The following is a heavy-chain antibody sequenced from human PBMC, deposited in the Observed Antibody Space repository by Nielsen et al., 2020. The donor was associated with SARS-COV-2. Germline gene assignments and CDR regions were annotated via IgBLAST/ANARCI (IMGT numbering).Heavy chain of an antibody. V-gene: IGHV3-74*01. D-gene: IGHD3-3*02. CDR2: INSDGSRI. CDR3: AAEPPNIAFFDY. CDR1: GFIFRRFW. Sequence: GESLKISCAASGFIFRRFWMHWVRQVPGKGLVWVTRINSDGSRINYADSVKGRFTISRDNAKNTLFLQMNSLRAEDTAVYYCAAEPPNIAFFDYWGQGALVTVSS. J-gene: IGHJ4*02.